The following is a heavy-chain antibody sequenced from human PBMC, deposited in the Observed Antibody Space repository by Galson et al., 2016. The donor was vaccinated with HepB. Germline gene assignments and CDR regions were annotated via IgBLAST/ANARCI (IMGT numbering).Heavy chain of an antibody. CDR2: INNGGDGT. J-gene: IGHJ4*02. V-gene: IGHV3-23*01. Sequence: SLRLSCAASGFTFSTYAMIWVRQAPGKGPEWISSINNGGDGTYYADSVRGRFTISRDNSKNTVYLQMNSLRAEDTAIYYCAKDFRRRVRGPTSDSPYYWGQGTLVTVSS. D-gene: IGHD3-10*01. CDR1: GFTFSTYA. CDR3: AKDFRRRVRGPTSDSPYY.